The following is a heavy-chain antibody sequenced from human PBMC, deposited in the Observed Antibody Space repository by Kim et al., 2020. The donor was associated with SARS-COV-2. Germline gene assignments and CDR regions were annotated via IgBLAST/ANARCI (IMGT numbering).Heavy chain of an antibody. J-gene: IGHJ6*03. D-gene: IGHD3-22*01. CDR3: ARARSGSMIVVVIRYYYYYMDV. CDR2: MNPNSGNT. CDR1: GYTFTSYD. Sequence: ASVKVSCKASGYTFTSYDINWVRQATGQGLEWMGWMNPNSGNTGYAQKFQGRVTMTRNTSISTVYMELSSLRSEDTAVYYCARARSGSMIVVVIRYYYYYMDVWGKGTTVTVSS. V-gene: IGHV1-8*01.